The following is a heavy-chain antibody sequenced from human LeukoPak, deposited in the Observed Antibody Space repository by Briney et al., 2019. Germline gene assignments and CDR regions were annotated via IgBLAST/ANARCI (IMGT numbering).Heavy chain of an antibody. CDR3: AKTGGTNWFDP. J-gene: IGHJ5*02. Sequence: GRSLRLSCAASGFTFSSYAMLWVRQAPGKGLEWVAVISYDGSNKFYADSVKGRFTISRDNSKNTLYLQMNSLRAEDTAAYYCAKTGGTNWFDPWGQGTLVTVSS. CDR2: ISYDGSNK. CDR1: GFTFSSYA. D-gene: IGHD1-14*01. V-gene: IGHV3-30*04.